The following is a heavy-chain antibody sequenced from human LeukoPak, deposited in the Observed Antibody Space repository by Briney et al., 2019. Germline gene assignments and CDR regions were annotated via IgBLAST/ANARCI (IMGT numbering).Heavy chain of an antibody. J-gene: IGHJ4*02. CDR1: GFTFSDHA. D-gene: IGHD1-26*01. V-gene: IGHV3-13*01. CDR2: VGTAADT. Sequence: PGGSLRLSCAASGFTFSDHAMHWVRHAPGKGLEWVSAVGTAADTFYPGSVKGRFTISRENAKNSLYLQMNSLRVEDTAVYYCVRQKKSHGNFDYWGQGTLVTVSS. CDR3: VRQKKSHGNFDY.